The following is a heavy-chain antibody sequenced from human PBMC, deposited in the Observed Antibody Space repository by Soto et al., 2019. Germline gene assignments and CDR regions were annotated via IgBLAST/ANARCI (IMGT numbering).Heavy chain of an antibody. D-gene: IGHD4-17*01. CDR1: VGSISSSNYY. J-gene: IGHJ4*02. Sequence: QLQLQESGPGLVKPSETLSLTCTVSVGSISSSNYYWGRIRQPPGKGLEWIGNIHYSGSTNYNSALKSPVTIPVDTARQEFSLKLPSVTPPDTAVDYCATLAHYGAPKAGRWGQGTLGTVSS. CDR3: ATLAHYGAPKAGR. CDR2: IHYSGST. V-gene: IGHV4-39*01.